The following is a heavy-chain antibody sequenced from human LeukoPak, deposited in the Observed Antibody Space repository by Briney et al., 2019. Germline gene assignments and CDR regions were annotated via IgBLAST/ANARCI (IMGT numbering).Heavy chain of an antibody. Sequence: GGSLRLSCAASGFTFSSYWMHWVRQAPGKGLVWVSRINSDGSSTNYADSVKGRFTISRDNAKNSLYLQMNSLRAEDTAVYYCARYSSSWAYYFDYWGQGTLVTVSS. J-gene: IGHJ4*02. D-gene: IGHD6-13*01. CDR3: ARYSSSWAYYFDY. CDR1: GFTFSSYW. CDR2: INSDGSST. V-gene: IGHV3-74*01.